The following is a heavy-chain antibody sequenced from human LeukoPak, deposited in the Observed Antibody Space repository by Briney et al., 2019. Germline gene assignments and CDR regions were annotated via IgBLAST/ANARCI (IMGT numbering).Heavy chain of an antibody. CDR2: ISGSGGST. D-gene: IGHD3-3*01. Sequence: GGSLRLSCAASGFTFSSYAMSWVRQAPGKGLEWVSAISGSGGSTYYADSVRGRFTISRDNSKNTLYLQMNSLRAEDTAVYYCAKDDRFLEWLLDVWGQGTLVTVSS. CDR1: GFTFSSYA. J-gene: IGHJ4*02. V-gene: IGHV3-23*01. CDR3: AKDDRFLEWLLDV.